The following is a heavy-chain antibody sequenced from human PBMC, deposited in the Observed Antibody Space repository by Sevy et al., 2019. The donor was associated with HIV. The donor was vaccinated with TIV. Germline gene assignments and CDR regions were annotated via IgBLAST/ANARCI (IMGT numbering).Heavy chain of an antibody. Sequence: GGSLRLSCTASGFTFGDYAMSWVRQAPGKGLEWVGFIRSNAYGGTTEYAASVKGRFTISRDDSKSIAYLQMNSLKTEDTAVYYCTRLRTDAYFDYWGQGTLVTVSS. CDR2: IRSNAYGGTT. CDR1: GFTFGDYA. V-gene: IGHV3-49*04. CDR3: TRLRTDAYFDY. J-gene: IGHJ4*02.